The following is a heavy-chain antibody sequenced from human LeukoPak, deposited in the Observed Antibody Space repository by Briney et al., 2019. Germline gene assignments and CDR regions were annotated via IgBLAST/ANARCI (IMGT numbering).Heavy chain of an antibody. J-gene: IGHJ4*02. CDR1: GGPIGTYF. CDR3: ARQEHGFHLDY. V-gene: IGHV4-59*08. D-gene: IGHD1/OR15-1a*01. Sequence: TSETLSLTCTVSGGPIGTYFWSWIRQSPGKGLEWIGYIYYIGSTNYNPSLKSRVTISADTSKNQFSLKLSSVTAADTAMYYCARQEHGFHLDYWGQGTLVTVSS. CDR2: IYYIGST.